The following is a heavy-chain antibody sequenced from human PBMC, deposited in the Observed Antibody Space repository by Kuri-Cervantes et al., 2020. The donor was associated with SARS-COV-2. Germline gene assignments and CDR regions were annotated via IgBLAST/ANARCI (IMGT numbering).Heavy chain of an antibody. CDR2: IYHSGKS. Sequence: SETLSLTCTVSGDSISRGTFFCIWIRQPPGMGLEWIGYIYHSGKSYLHPYLNSRVTMLVDTSKNQFSLKLSSVTAADTAVYYCARDRPWQGYFDLWGRGTLVTVSS. V-gene: IGHV4-30-2*01. J-gene: IGHJ2*01. CDR3: ARDRPWQGYFDL. CDR1: GDSISRGTFF.